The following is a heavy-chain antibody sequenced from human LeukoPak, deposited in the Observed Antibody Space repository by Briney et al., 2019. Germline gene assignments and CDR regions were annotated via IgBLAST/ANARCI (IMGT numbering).Heavy chain of an antibody. Sequence: ASVKVSCKASGYTFTSYAIHWVRQAPGQRLEWMGWINAGNGQTKYSQKFQRRVTITRDTSASTAYMELSSLRSEDTAVYYCAREPPGNYDDSGHYYAYFDCWGQGALVTVSS. D-gene: IGHD3-22*01. CDR2: INAGNGQT. V-gene: IGHV1-3*01. CDR3: AREPPGNYDDSGHYYAYFDC. J-gene: IGHJ4*02. CDR1: GYTFTSYA.